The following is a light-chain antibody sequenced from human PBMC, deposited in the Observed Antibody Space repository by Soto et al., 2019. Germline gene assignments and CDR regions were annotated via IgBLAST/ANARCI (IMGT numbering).Light chain of an antibody. CDR1: QDLTNY. Sequence: DIQMTQSPTSLAASVGDRVTITCQASQDLTNYLNWYQQKPGEAPKLLIYDTTTLEEGVPTRFSGGGSGTDFTFSINGLQPEDAAIYICQQYVNLPYPFGQGTKLEIK. CDR3: QQYVNLPYP. J-gene: IGKJ2*01. V-gene: IGKV1-33*01. CDR2: DTT.